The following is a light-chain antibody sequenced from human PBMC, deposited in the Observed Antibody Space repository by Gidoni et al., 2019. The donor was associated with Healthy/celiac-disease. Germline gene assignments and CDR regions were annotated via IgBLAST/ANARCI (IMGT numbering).Light chain of an antibody. Sequence: EIVLTQSPATLSLSPGERATLSCGASQSVSSSYLAWYQQKPGLTPRILIYDASSRATGIPDRISGSGSGTDYTLTISRLEHEDVAVYYCQQYGSSPPWTFGQXTKVEIK. CDR3: QQYGSSPPWT. J-gene: IGKJ1*01. V-gene: IGKV3D-20*01. CDR2: DAS. CDR1: QSVSSSY.